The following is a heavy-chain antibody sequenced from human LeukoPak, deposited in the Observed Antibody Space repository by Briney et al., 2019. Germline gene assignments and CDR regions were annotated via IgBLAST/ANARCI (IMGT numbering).Heavy chain of an antibody. Sequence: SVKVSCKASGGTFSSYAISWVRQAPGQGLEWMGGIIPIFGTANYAQKLQGRVTITADKSTSTAYMELSSLRSEDTAVYYCARDEKGSPYDISRVWFDPWGQGTMVSVSS. CDR2: IIPIFGTA. CDR1: GGTFSSYA. CDR3: ARDEKGSPYDISRVWFDP. D-gene: IGHD3-22*01. V-gene: IGHV1-69*06. J-gene: IGHJ5*01.